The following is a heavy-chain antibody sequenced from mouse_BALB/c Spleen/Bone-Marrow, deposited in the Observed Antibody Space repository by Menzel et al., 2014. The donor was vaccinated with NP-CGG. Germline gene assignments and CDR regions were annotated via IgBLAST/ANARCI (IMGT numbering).Heavy chain of an antibody. J-gene: IGHJ2*01. CDR2: IDPANGNT. CDR1: GFNIKDTY. CDR3: VSYYYGNYFDS. Sequence: VQLQQSGADPVKPGASVKLSCTASGFNIKDTYMHWVKQRPEQGLEWIGRIDPANGNTKYDPKFQGKATITADTSSNTAYLQLSSLTSEDTAVYYCVSYYYGNYFDSWGQGTTLTVSS. D-gene: IGHD1-1*01. V-gene: IGHV14-3*02.